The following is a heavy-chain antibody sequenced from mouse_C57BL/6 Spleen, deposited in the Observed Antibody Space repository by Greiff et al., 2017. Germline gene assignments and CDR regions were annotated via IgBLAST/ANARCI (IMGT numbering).Heavy chain of an antibody. J-gene: IGHJ1*03. Sequence: QVQLQQPGAELVKPGASVKLSCKASGYTFTSYWMHWVKQRPGQGLEWIGMIHPNSGSTNYNEKFKSKATLTVDKSSSTAYMQLSSLTSEDSAVYYCAREGRYEYFDGWGTGTTVTVSS. CDR1: GYTFTSYW. V-gene: IGHV1-64*01. CDR2: IHPNSGST. D-gene: IGHD1-1*01. CDR3: AREGRYEYFDG.